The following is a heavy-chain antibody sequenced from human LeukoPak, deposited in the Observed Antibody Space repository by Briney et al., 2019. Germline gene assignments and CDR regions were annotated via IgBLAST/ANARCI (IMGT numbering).Heavy chain of an antibody. D-gene: IGHD2-15*01. J-gene: IGHJ4*02. CDR3: ATGGRSGVAFES. V-gene: IGHV3-53*01. CDR1: GFIASSNY. Sequence: GGSLRLSCTASGFIASSNYMSWVRQAPGKGLEWVSLIYSGGSTYYADSVMGRSTISRDKSNNTLYLQRNSLRAEDTAVYYCATGGRSGVAFESWGQGTLVTVSS. CDR2: IYSGGST.